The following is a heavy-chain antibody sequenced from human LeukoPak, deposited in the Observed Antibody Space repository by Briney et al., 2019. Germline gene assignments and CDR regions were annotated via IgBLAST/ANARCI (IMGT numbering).Heavy chain of an antibody. CDR3: ARTTEGGYSYGYFYYYYMDV. J-gene: IGHJ6*03. V-gene: IGHV4-61*01. Sequence: SETLSLTCTVSSGSISSSIYYWSWIRQPPGKGLEWIGYIYYSGSTNYKSSLKSRVTISVDTSKNQFSLKLSSVTAADTAVYYCARTTEGGYSYGYFYYYYMDVWGKGTTVTISS. D-gene: IGHD5-18*01. CDR2: IYYSGST. CDR1: SGSISSSIYY.